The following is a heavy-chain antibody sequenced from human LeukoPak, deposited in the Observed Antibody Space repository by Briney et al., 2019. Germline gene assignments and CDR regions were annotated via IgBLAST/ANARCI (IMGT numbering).Heavy chain of an antibody. CDR2: IRYDGSNK. CDR3: ASLTYYDILTGYYTFDY. D-gene: IGHD3-9*01. CDR1: GFTFSSYG. V-gene: IGHV3-30*02. J-gene: IGHJ4*02. Sequence: GGSLRLSCAASGFTFSSYGMHWVRQAPGKGLEWVAFIRYDGSNKYYADSVKGRFTISRDNSKNTLYLQMNSLRAEDTAVYYCASLTYYDILTGYYTFDYWGQGTLVTVSS.